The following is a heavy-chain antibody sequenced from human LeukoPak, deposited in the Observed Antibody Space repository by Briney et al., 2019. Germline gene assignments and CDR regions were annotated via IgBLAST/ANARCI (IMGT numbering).Heavy chain of an antibody. V-gene: IGHV3-23*01. J-gene: IGHJ5*02. D-gene: IGHD2-2*01. CDR1: GFTFSSYA. CDR3: AKDFVVVPAAMLGWFDP. CDR2: ISGSGGSI. Sequence: GGSLRLSCAASGFTFSSYAMSWVRQAPGKGLEWVSAISGSGGSIYYADSVKGRFTISRDNSKNTLYLQMNSLRAEDTAAYYCAKDFVVVPAAMLGWFDPWGQGTLVTVSS.